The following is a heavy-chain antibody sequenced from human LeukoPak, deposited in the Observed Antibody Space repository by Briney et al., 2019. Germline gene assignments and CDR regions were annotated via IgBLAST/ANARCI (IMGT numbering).Heavy chain of an antibody. J-gene: IGHJ4*02. Sequence: SETLSLTCTVSGGSISSGDYYWSWIRQPPGKGLEWIGYIYYSGSTYYNPSLKSRVTISVDTSKNQFSLKLSSVTAADTAVYYCARDIQRIAVAGTLGYWGQGTLVTVSS. D-gene: IGHD6-19*01. CDR2: IYYSGST. V-gene: IGHV4-30-4*01. CDR3: ARDIQRIAVAGTLGY. CDR1: GGSISSGDYY.